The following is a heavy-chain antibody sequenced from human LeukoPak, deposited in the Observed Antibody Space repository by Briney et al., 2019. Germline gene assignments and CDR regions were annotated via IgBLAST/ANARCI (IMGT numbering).Heavy chain of an antibody. Sequence: GGSLGLSCAASGFTFIDYSMNWVRQAPGKGLEWISYVEISSGNTKYADSVKGRITISGDSAKNSVFLQMNSLRVEDTAVYYCARDHRYAFDNWGQGTLVTVSS. CDR1: GFTFIDYS. J-gene: IGHJ4*02. D-gene: IGHD5-12*01. CDR3: ARDHRYAFDN. CDR2: VEISSGNT. V-gene: IGHV3-11*06.